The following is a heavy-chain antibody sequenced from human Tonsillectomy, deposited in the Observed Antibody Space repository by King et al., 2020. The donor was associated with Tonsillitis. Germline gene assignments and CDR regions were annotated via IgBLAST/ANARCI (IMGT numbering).Heavy chain of an antibody. J-gene: IGHJ4*02. V-gene: IGHV4-38-2*02. Sequence: VQLQESGPGLVKPSETLSLICTVSGYSISSGYYWGWIRQPPGKGLEWIGVIYHSGSTYYNPPLKGRVTISVDTSKNQFSLNLSSVTAADTAVYYCARGAVTGSHDFWGQGTLVTVSS. D-gene: IGHD6-19*01. CDR1: GYSISSGYY. CDR3: ARGAVTGSHDF. CDR2: IYHSGST.